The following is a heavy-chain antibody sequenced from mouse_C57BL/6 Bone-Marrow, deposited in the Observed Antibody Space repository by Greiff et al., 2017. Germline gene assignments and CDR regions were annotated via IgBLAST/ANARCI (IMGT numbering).Heavy chain of an antibody. Sequence: QVQLQQPGAELVMPGASVKLSCKASGYTFTSYWMHWVKQRPGQGLEWIGEIDPSDSYTNYNQKFKGKSTLTVDKSSSTAYMQRSSLTSEDSAVYYCARERGYYGLFEYWGQGTTLTVSS. CDR3: ARERGYYGLFEY. CDR2: IDPSDSYT. CDR1: GYTFTSYW. D-gene: IGHD1-2*01. V-gene: IGHV1-69*01. J-gene: IGHJ2*01.